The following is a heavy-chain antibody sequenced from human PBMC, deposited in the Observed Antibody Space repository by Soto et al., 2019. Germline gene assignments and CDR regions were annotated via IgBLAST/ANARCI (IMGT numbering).Heavy chain of an antibody. Sequence: QVTLKESGPVLVNTTETLTLTCTVSGFSLSNGRRGVSWIRQPPGKALEWLAHIFSNDEKRFNTSLKSRLSISKDTSKSHVVLIMTNMDPVYTATYYCARTEDRRIILTPAWCFDAWGQGTLVTISS. CDR2: IFSNDEK. D-gene: IGHD2-8*02. V-gene: IGHV2-26*01. J-gene: IGHJ1*01. CDR1: GFSLSNGRRG. CDR3: ARTEDRRIILTPAWCFDA.